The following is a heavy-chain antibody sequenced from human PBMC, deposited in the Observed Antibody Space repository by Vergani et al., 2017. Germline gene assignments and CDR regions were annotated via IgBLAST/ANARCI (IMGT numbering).Heavy chain of an antibody. J-gene: IGHJ4*02. CDR3: ARTFGYSSGWYNY. V-gene: IGHV3-48*01. CDR1: GFTFSSYS. CDR2: ISSSSSTI. Sequence: EVQLVESGGGLVQPGGSLRLSCAASGFTFSSYSMNWVRQAPGKGLEWVSYISSSSSTIYYADSVKGRFTISRDNAKNSLYLQMNSLRAEDTAVYYCARTFGYSSGWYNYWGQGTLVTVSS. D-gene: IGHD6-19*01.